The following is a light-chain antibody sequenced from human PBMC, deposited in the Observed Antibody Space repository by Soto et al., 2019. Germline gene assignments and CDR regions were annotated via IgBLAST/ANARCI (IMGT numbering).Light chain of an antibody. Sequence: DVVMTQSPLSLSVTLGQSASISCRSTQSLLYSDGDTYLNWYHQRPGQSPRRLIHKVSKRDSGVPDRISGSGSGSDFTPEISRVEAEDVGTYYCLQATHWSWTFGQGNKVDI. CDR2: KVS. V-gene: IGKV2-30*01. CDR1: QSLLYSDGDTY. CDR3: LQATHWSWT. J-gene: IGKJ1*01.